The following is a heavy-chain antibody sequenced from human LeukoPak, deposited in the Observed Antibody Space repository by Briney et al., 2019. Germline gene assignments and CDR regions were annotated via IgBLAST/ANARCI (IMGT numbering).Heavy chain of an antibody. Sequence: GRSLRLSCAAAESAFDDYATHWGRQAPGKALDGVSGISWNSYTIGYAASVNGRFILSRATAKNSLYLQMNSLRTEHTALYYCAKVGGLGSFYRNPYFAYWGQGTLVTV. V-gene: IGHV3-9*01. D-gene: IGHD3-10*01. CDR3: AKVGGLGSFYRNPYFAY. J-gene: IGHJ4*02. CDR2: ISWNSYTI. CDR1: ESAFDDYA.